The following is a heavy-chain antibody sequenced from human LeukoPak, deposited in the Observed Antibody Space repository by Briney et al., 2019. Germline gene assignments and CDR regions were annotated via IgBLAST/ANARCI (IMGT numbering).Heavy chain of an antibody. D-gene: IGHD4-17*01. J-gene: IGHJ4*02. Sequence: ASVKVSCKASGYTFTSYGISWVRQAPGQGLEWMGWISAYNGNTNYAQKLQGRVTMTTDTSTSTAYMGLRSLRSDDTAEYYCARDDYGDYPRDYWGQGTLVTVSS. CDR3: ARDDYGDYPRDY. CDR2: ISAYNGNT. V-gene: IGHV1-18*01. CDR1: GYTFTSYG.